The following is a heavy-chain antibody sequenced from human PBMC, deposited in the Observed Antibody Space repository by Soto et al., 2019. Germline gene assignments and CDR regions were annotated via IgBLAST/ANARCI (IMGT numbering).Heavy chain of an antibody. CDR1: GASISNNNW. CDR2: VYHTGRT. V-gene: IGHV4-4*02. Sequence: QVQLQESGPGLVKPSGTLSLTCDVSGASISNNNWWRWVRQPPGKSPEWIGEVYHTGRTNYNPSLRSRVLISVDKSKNQFSLDLSAVTAADSAVYYCARDRPGYYSPFFDYWGQGVRVTVSP. CDR3: ARDRPGYYSPFFDY. D-gene: IGHD3-22*01. J-gene: IGHJ4*02.